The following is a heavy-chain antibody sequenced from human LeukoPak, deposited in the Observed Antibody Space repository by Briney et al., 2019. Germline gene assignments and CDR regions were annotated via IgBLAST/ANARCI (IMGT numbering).Heavy chain of an antibody. CDR2: ISSSGSTI. V-gene: IGHV3-48*04. Sequence: PGGSLRLSCAASGFTFSTYSMNWVRQAPGKGLEWVSYISSSGSTIYYADSVKGRFTISRDNAKNSLYLQMNSLRAEDTAVYYCARDSHGDRSYYLDYWGQGTLVTVSS. D-gene: IGHD4-17*01. CDR1: GFTFSTYS. J-gene: IGHJ4*02. CDR3: ARDSHGDRSYYLDY.